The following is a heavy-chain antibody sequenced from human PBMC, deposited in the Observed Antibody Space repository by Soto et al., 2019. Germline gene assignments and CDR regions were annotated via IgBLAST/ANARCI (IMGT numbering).Heavy chain of an antibody. Sequence: GASVKVSCKASGYTFTGYYMHWVRQAPGQGLAWMGWINPNSGGTNYAQKFQGWVTMTRDTSISTAYMELSRLRSDDTAVYYCARALIAAAGIGLDPWGQGTLVTVSS. D-gene: IGHD6-13*01. V-gene: IGHV1-2*04. CDR3: ARALIAAAGIGLDP. CDR2: INPNSGGT. J-gene: IGHJ5*02. CDR1: GYTFTGYY.